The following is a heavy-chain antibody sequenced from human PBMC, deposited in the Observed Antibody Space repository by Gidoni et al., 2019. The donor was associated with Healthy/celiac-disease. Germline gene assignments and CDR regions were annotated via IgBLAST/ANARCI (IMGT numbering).Heavy chain of an antibody. D-gene: IGHD1-26*01. CDR3: ARVVGGSYYLDY. Sequence: QVQLQESGPGLVKPSETLSLTCAVSGYSISSGYYWGWIRQPPGKGLEWIGSIYHSGSTYYNPSLKSRVTISVDTSKNQFSLKLSSVTAADTAVYYCARVVGGSYYLDYWGQGTLVTVSS. CDR1: GYSISSGYY. J-gene: IGHJ4*02. CDR2: IYHSGST. V-gene: IGHV4-38-2*01.